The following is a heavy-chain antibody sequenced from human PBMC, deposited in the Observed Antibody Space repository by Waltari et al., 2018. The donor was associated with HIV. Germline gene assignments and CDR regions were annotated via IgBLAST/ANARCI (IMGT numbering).Heavy chain of an antibody. D-gene: IGHD3-22*01. CDR2: IYTSGST. V-gene: IGHV4-4*07. Sequence: QVQLQESGPGLVKPSETLSLTCTVSGGSISSYYWSWIRQPAGKGLEWIGRIYTSGSTNYNPSLKSRVTMSVDTSKNQFSLKLSSVTAADTAVYYCARSAAYYYDSSGYYYFDYWGQGTLVTVSS. CDR1: GGSISSYY. CDR3: ARSAAYYYDSSGYYYFDY. J-gene: IGHJ4*02.